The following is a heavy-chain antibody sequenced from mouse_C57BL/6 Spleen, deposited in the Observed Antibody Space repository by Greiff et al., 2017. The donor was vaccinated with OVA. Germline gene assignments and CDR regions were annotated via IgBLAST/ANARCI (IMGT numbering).Heavy chain of an antibody. V-gene: IGHV14-1*01. D-gene: IGHD2-4*01. J-gene: IGHJ4*01. Sequence: VHVKQSGAELVRPGASVKLSCTASGFNIKDYYMHWVKQRPEQGLEWIGRIDPEDGDTEYAPKFQGKATMTADTSSNTAYLQLSSLTSEDTAVYYCTTDYDGLYAMDYWGQGTSVTVSS. CDR3: TTDYDGLYAMDY. CDR2: IDPEDGDT. CDR1: GFNIKDYY.